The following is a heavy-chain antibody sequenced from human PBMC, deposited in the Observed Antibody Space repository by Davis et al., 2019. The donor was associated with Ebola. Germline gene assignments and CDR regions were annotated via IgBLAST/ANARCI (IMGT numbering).Heavy chain of an antibody. Sequence: MPSETLSLTCTVSGGSISSSSYYWGWIRQPPGKGLEWIGSIYYSGSTYYNPSLKSRVTISVDTSKNQFSLKLSSVTAADTAVYYCARGRSIAARPPIGPMDVWGQGTTVTVSS. D-gene: IGHD6-6*01. J-gene: IGHJ6*02. CDR1: GGSISSSSYY. CDR2: IYYSGST. CDR3: ARGRSIAARPPIGPMDV. V-gene: IGHV4-39*07.